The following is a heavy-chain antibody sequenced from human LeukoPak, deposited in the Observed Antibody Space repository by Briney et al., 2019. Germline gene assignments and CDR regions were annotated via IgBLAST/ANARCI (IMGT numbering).Heavy chain of an antibody. J-gene: IGHJ6*03. D-gene: IGHD6-6*01. Sequence: GGSLGLSCAASGFTFDDYGMSWVRQAPGKGLEWVSGITWNGGSTGYADSVKGLFTISRDNAKNSLFLQMNRLRDEDTALYYFARATSSSGYYYYYMDVWGKGTTVTVSS. CDR2: ITWNGGST. CDR3: ARATSSSGYYYYYMDV. CDR1: GFTFDDYG. V-gene: IGHV3-20*04.